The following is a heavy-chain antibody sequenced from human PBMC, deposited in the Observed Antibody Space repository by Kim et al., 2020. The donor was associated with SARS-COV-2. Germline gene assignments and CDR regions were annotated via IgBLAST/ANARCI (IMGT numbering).Heavy chain of an antibody. V-gene: IGHV4-39*01. Sequence: PSLKSRATISVDTSKNQFSLKLSSVTAADTAVYYCARNRVVVIATWYFDLWGRGTLVTVSS. J-gene: IGHJ2*01. D-gene: IGHD2-21*01. CDR3: ARNRVVVIATWYFDL.